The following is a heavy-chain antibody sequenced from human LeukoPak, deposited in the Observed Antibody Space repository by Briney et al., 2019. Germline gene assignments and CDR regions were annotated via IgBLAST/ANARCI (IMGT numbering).Heavy chain of an antibody. V-gene: IGHV3-23*01. CDR1: GSIFSSHV. J-gene: IGHJ5*01. Sequence: GGSLRLSCAASGSIFSSHVMKWVRQAPGRGLEWVSTISPGGGFPYYADSVKGRFTIARDNSKNTLYLQMNSLRAEDTGLYYCAKSLPESGADSWGQGALVTVSS. CDR3: AKSLPESGADS. D-gene: IGHD2-8*02. CDR2: ISPGGGFP.